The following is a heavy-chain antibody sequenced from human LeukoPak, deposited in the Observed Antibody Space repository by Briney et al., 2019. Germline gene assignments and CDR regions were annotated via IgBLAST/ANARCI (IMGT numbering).Heavy chain of an antibody. Sequence: PGGSLRLSCAASGFTFSGSAMHWVRQAPGKRLAWVGRIRSKANSYATAYAASVKGRFTISRDDSKNTAYLQMNSLKTEDTAAYYCTRRYDILTGYQKTFDYWGQGTMVTVSS. D-gene: IGHD3-9*01. CDR3: TRRYDILTGYQKTFDY. V-gene: IGHV3-73*01. CDR1: GFTFSGSA. CDR2: IRSKANSYAT. J-gene: IGHJ4*02.